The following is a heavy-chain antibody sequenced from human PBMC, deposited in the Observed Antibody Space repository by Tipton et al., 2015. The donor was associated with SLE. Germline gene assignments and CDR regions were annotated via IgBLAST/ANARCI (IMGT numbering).Heavy chain of an antibody. CDR3: ASTYYYYMDV. CDR1: GGSISSGSYY. CDR2: IYYSGST. Sequence: TLSLTCTVSGGSISSGSYYWSWIRQPPGKGLEWIGYIYYSGSTNYNPSLKSRVTISVDTSKNQFSVKLSSVTAADTAVYYCASTYYYYMDVWGKGTTVTVSS. J-gene: IGHJ6*03. V-gene: IGHV4-61*01.